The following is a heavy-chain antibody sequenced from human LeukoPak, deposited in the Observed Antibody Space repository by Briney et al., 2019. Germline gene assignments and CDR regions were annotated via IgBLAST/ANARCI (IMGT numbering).Heavy chain of an antibody. D-gene: IGHD1-26*01. CDR1: GFTLSSYE. CDR3: ARYSATYYVAFDI. Sequence: GGSLRLSCAVSGFTLSSYEMNWVRQAPGKGLEWLSYISSSGSTIYYADSVKGRFTISRDSAKNSLYLQMSSLRAEDTALYYCARYSATYYVAFDIWGQGTVVTV. V-gene: IGHV3-48*03. J-gene: IGHJ3*02. CDR2: ISSSGSTI.